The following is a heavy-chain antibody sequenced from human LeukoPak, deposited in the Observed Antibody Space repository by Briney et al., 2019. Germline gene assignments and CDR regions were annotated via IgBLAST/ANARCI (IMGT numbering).Heavy chain of an antibody. Sequence: GGSLRLSCAASGFTFSSHWMHWVRQAPGKGLVWVSCISSGRSSINYADSVKGRFTISRDNAKNSLYLQMNSLRAEDTAVYYCGRVFIDRMVCAFDSWGQGTMVTVSS. V-gene: IGHV3-74*01. CDR1: GFTFSSHW. CDR3: GRVFIDRMVCAFDS. CDR2: ISSGRSSI. J-gene: IGHJ3*02. D-gene: IGHD2-8*01.